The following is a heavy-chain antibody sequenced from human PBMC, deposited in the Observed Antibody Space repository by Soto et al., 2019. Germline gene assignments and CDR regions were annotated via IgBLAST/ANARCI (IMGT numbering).Heavy chain of an antibody. Sequence: QVQLVESGGGVVQPGRSLRLSCAASGFTFSRYGMHWVRQAPGKGLEWVAVIWYDGSNKYYADSVKGRFTISRDNSKNTLYLQINSLRAEDTAVYYCARGLAPLFDYWGQGTLVTVSS. CDR1: GFTFSRYG. CDR3: ARGLAPLFDY. CDR2: IWYDGSNK. V-gene: IGHV3-33*01. J-gene: IGHJ4*02. D-gene: IGHD3-9*01.